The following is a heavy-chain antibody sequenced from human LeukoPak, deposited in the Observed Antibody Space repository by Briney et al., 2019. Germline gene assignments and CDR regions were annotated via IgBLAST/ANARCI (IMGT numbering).Heavy chain of an antibody. V-gene: IGHV4-4*08. D-gene: IGHD1-26*01. CDR2: FHATRST. CDR3: ARGDPTGRPGIGFDF. CDR1: GGSISSFY. J-gene: IGHJ4*02. Sequence: PSETLSLTCTVSGGSISSFYWSWIRQPPGKGLEWIGFFHATRSTNYNPSLKSRVSISVGTSKNQVSLGLNSVTAADTAVYYCARGDPTGRPGIGFDFWGQGTLVTVSS.